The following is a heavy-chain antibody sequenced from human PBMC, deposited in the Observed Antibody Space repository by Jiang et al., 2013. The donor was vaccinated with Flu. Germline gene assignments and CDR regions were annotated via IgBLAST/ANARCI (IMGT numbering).Heavy chain of an antibody. Sequence: QLLESGGGLVQPGGSLRLSCAASGFTFSSYSMNWVRQAPGKGLEWVSYISSSSSTIYYADSVKGRFTISRDNAKNSLYLQMNSLRAEDTAVYYCATAPGIFDIWGQGTMVTVSS. CDR2: ISSSSSTI. V-gene: IGHV3-48*01. CDR3: ATAPGIFDI. D-gene: IGHD2-15*01. J-gene: IGHJ3*02. CDR1: GFTFSSYS.